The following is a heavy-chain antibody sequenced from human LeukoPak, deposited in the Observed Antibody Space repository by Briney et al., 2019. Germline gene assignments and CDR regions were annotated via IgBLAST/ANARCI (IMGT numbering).Heavy chain of an antibody. CDR1: GYTFSSYA. J-gene: IGHJ3*02. CDR3: ARSPDAFDI. CDR2: INTNTGNP. Sequence: ASVKVCCKASGYTFSSYAMKWMRQAPGQWLEWMGWINTNTGNPTYAQGFTGRFVFPLDTSVSTAYLQISSLKAEDTAVYYCARSPDAFDIWGQGTMVTVSS. V-gene: IGHV7-4-1*02.